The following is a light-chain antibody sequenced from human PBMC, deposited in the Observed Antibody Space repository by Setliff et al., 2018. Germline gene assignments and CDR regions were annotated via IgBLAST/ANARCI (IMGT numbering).Light chain of an antibody. J-gene: IGLJ2*01. CDR1: SSDVGGYNY. CDR3: SSYTSSITLV. CDR2: DVS. V-gene: IGLV2-14*03. Sequence: QSALTQPASVSGSPGQSITVSCTGTSSDVGGYNYVSWYQQHPGKAPKLMIYDVSNRPSGVSNRFSGSKSGNTASLTISGLQAEDEADYYCSSYTSSITLVFGGGTKGTVL.